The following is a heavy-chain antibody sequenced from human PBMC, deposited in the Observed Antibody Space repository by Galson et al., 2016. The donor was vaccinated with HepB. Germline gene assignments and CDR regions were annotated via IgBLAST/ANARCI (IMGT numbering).Heavy chain of an antibody. Sequence: SLRLSCAASGFTFSSYSLNWVRQAPGKGLEWVSYISSSSTIYYADSVKGRFTISRDNAKNSVYLQMNSLRAEDTALYYCATTQWLALNYWGQGTLVTVSS. J-gene: IGHJ4*02. V-gene: IGHV3-48*01. CDR3: ATTQWLALNY. CDR2: ISSSSTI. D-gene: IGHD2-8*01. CDR1: GFTFSSYS.